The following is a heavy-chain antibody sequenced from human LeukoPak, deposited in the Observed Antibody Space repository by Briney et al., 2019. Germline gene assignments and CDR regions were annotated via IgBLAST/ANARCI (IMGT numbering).Heavy chain of an antibody. V-gene: IGHV3-48*02. D-gene: IGHD6-19*01. J-gene: IGHJ4*02. CDR3: TTSGGRVAVPTTSY. Sequence: GGSLRLSCAASGFTFSSYSMNWVRQAPGKGLEWVSHITASGTAMFYADSVKGRFTISRDNAKNSLYLQMNSLRDEDTAVYYCTTSGGRVAVPTTSYWGQGTLVTVSS. CDR1: GFTFSSYS. CDR2: ITASGTAM.